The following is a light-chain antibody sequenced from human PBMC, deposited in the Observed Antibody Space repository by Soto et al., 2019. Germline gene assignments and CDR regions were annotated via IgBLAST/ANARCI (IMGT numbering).Light chain of an antibody. J-gene: IGLJ1*01. CDR3: SSYAGSYIYV. Sequence: QSALTQPPSASGSPGQSVAISCTGTSSGVGGYNYVSWYQQHPGKAPKLMIYEVNKRPSGVPDRFSGSKSGNTASLTISGLQADDEADYYCSSYAGSYIYVFATGTKVTVL. CDR1: SSGVGGYNY. V-gene: IGLV2-8*01. CDR2: EVN.